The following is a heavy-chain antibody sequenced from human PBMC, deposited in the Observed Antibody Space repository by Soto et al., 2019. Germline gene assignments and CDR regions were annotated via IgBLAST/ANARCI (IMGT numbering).Heavy chain of an antibody. CDR2: IKQDGSER. CDR1: GFSFRSYL. V-gene: IGHV3-7*01. J-gene: IGHJ3*02. Sequence: EEQLVESGGGLVQPGGSLRLSCAASGFSFRSYLMTWVRQGPGRGLEWVADIKQDGSERYYVDSVKGRFTISRDNAKNSVSLQMNDVTGEDTAVYYCARSRRGLDIWGQGAMVTVSA. D-gene: IGHD3-10*01. CDR3: ARSRRGLDI.